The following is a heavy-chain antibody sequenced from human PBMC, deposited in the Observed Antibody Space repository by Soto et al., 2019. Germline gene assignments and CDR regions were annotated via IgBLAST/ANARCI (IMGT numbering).Heavy chain of an antibody. J-gene: IGHJ5*02. CDR3: AKDAVSGDGIWLLDS. Sequence: PGGSLRLSCAASGFTFSNYAITWGRQAPGKGLEWVSSLLRSGSTTYYADSVKGRFTISSDKSANSLYLQMDSLRAEDTAVYYCAKDAVSGDGIWLLDSWGQGTVVTVSS. CDR2: LLRSGSTT. D-gene: IGHD4-17*01. CDR1: GFTFSNYA. V-gene: IGHV3-23*01.